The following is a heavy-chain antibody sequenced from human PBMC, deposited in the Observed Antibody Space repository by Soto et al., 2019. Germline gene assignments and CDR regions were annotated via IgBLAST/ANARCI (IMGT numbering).Heavy chain of an antibody. CDR3: ARSPYDILTEGVNWFDP. CDR2: IIPIFGTA. D-gene: IGHD3-9*01. V-gene: IGHV1-69*06. J-gene: IGHJ5*02. Sequence: QVQLVQSGAEVKKPGSSVKVSCKASGGTFSSYAVSWVRQAPGQGLEWMGGIIPIFGTANYAQQFQGRVTITADKSTITAYMELSSLRSEVTAVYYCARSPYDILTEGVNWFDPWGQGTLVTVSS. CDR1: GGTFSSYA.